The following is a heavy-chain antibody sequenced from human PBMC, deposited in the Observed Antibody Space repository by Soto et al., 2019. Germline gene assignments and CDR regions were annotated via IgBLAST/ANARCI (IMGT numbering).Heavy chain of an antibody. D-gene: IGHD6-13*01. CDR3: AGRGSWGVYGMDV. J-gene: IGHJ6*02. Sequence: SETLSLTCTVSGDSITSGGYYWGWIRQPPGKGLEWIGSIYYSGSTYYNPSLKSRVTISVDTSKNQFSLKLSSVTAADTAVYYCAGRGSWGVYGMDVWGQGTTVTVSS. CDR2: IYYSGST. CDR1: GDSITSGGYY. V-gene: IGHV4-39*01.